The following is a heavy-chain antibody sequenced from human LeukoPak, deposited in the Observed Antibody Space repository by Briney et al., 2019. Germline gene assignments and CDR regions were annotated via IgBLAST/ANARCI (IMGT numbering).Heavy chain of an antibody. Sequence: PGGSLRLSCAASGFTFSSYWMSWVRQAPGKGLEWVANIKQDGSEKYYVDSVEGRFTISRDNAKNSLYLQMNSLRAEDTAVYYCASQDSSGYPYYFDYWGQGTLVTVSS. CDR1: GFTFSSYW. CDR2: IKQDGSEK. J-gene: IGHJ4*02. V-gene: IGHV3-7*01. D-gene: IGHD3-22*01. CDR3: ASQDSSGYPYYFDY.